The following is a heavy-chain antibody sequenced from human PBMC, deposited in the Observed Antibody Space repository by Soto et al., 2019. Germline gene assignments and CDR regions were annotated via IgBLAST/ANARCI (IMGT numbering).Heavy chain of an antibody. Sequence: GGSLRLSCAASGFALSSYAMSWVRQAPGKGLEWVSAISADGRDTYYADSVKGRFTISRDTSQNTLFLQMNSLRAEETALYYCESRRDGFVDGGRGALVTVSS. J-gene: IGHJ4*02. CDR3: ESRRDGFVD. CDR1: GFALSSYA. V-gene: IGHV3-23*01. CDR2: ISADGRDT. D-gene: IGHD3-10*01.